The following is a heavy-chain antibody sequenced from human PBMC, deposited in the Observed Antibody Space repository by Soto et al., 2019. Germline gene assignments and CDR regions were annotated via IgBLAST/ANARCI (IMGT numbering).Heavy chain of an antibody. V-gene: IGHV1-69*01. CDR2: IVPIFGPA. Sequence: VQLVQSGAEVRMPGSSVKVSCKASGGTFNNYAIHWVRQAPGQGLAWMGGIVPIFGPAKYAQKFRGRVTITADDSTSTAYMDLSSLTSEDTAIYYCARPSYSSSWLPNLDYWGQGTLVTVSS. D-gene: IGHD6-13*01. J-gene: IGHJ4*02. CDR1: GGTFNNYA. CDR3: ARPSYSSSWLPNLDY.